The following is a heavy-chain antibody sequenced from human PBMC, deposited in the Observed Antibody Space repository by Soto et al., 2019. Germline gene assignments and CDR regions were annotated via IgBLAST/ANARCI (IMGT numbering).Heavy chain of an antibody. CDR3: AKFFIAAADKKMFYFDY. Sequence: GGSLSLSCAASGFTFSNYAMAWVRQAPGKGLEWVSVISVGGVGAYYADSVKGRFTISRDNSKNTQSLQMNSLRAEDTAVYYCAKFFIAAADKKMFYFDYWGQGALVTVSS. CDR1: GFTFSNYA. J-gene: IGHJ4*02. CDR2: ISVGGVGA. V-gene: IGHV3-23*01. D-gene: IGHD6-13*01.